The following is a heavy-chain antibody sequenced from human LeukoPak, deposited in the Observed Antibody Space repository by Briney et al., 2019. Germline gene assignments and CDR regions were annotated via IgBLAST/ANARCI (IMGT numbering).Heavy chain of an antibody. CDR1: GFTFSSYG. Sequence: GGSLRLSCAASGFTFSSYGMHWVRQAPGKGLEWVAFIRYDGSNKHYADSVKGRFTISRDNSKNTLYLQMNSLRAEDTAVYYCAKTGIQLWSTSYYYYMDVWGKGTTVTVSS. D-gene: IGHD5-18*01. CDR2: IRYDGSNK. CDR3: AKTGIQLWSTSYYYYMDV. V-gene: IGHV3-30*02. J-gene: IGHJ6*03.